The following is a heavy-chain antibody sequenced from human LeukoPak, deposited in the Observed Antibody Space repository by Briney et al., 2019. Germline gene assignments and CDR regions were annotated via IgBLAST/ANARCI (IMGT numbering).Heavy chain of an antibody. Sequence: PSETLSLTCAVYGGSFSGYYWSWIRQPPGKGLEWIGEINHSGSTNYNPSLKSRVTISVDTSKNQFSLKLSSVTAADTAVYYCAGGRTLGVDYWGQGTLVTVSS. J-gene: IGHJ4*02. V-gene: IGHV4-34*01. CDR1: GGSFSGYY. CDR2: INHSGST. CDR3: AGGRTLGVDY.